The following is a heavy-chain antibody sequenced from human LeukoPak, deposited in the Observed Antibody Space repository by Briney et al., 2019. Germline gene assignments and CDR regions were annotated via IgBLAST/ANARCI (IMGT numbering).Heavy chain of an antibody. CDR1: GFTFSRYW. J-gene: IGHJ4*02. Sequence: PGGSLRLSCAASGFTFSRYWMSWVRQAPGKGLEWVAVISYDGSNKYYADSVKGRFTISRDNSKNTLYLQMNSLRAEDTAVYYCARDREGDFDYWGQGTLVTVSS. CDR3: ARDREGDFDY. CDR2: ISYDGSNK. V-gene: IGHV3-30-3*01.